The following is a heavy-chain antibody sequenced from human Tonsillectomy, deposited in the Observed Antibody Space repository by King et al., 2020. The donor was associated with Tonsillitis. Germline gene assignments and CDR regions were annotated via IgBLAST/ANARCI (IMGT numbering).Heavy chain of an antibody. D-gene: IGHD3-10*01. V-gene: IGHV4-34*01. CDR2: FSHSGSS. Sequence: VQLQQWGAGLLKPSETLSLTCAVYGGSFSDYYWSWIRQSPRKGLEWIGEFSHSGSSNYNPSLKSRVTISVDTSKNQFSLKLTSVTAADTAVYYCARVSTMVRAPLPNWYFDLWGRGTLVTVSS. CDR3: ARVSTMVRAPLPNWYFDL. CDR1: GGSFSDYY. J-gene: IGHJ2*01.